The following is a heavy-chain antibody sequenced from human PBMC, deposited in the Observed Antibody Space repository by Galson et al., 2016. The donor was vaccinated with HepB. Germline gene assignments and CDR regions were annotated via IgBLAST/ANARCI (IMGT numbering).Heavy chain of an antibody. V-gene: IGHV3-30*03. CDR2: VSYYASNK. CDR3: AGQSSWTTAFDY. J-gene: IGHJ4*02. CDR1: GITFNTYD. Sequence: SLRLSCAASGITFNTYDIHWVRQAPGKGLEWVAVVSYYASNKYYADSVKGRFTISRDDSKNTVYLQLSSLKPEDTAVYSCAGQSSWTTAFDYWGQGTRVTVSS. D-gene: IGHD4-11*01.